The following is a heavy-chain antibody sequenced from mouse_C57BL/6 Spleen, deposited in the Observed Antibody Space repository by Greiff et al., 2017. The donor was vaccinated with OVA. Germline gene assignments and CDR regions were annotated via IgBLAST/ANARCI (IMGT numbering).Heavy chain of an antibody. CDR1: GFTFSDYY. CDR2: ISNGGGST. V-gene: IGHV5-12*01. CDR3: ARSYGYDDGVFAY. Sequence: EVHLVESGGGLVQPGGSLKLSCAASGFTFSDYYMYWVRQTPEKRLEWVAYISNGGGSTYYPDTVKGRFTISRDNAKNTLYLQMSRLKSEDTAMYYCARSYGYDDGVFAYWGQGTLVTVSA. D-gene: IGHD2-2*01. J-gene: IGHJ3*01.